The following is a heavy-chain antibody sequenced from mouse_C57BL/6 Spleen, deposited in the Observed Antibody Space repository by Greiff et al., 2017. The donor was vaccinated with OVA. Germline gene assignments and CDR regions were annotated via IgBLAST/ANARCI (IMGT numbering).Heavy chain of an antibody. D-gene: IGHD2-2*01. CDR2: INTYNGGT. Sequence: EVQLQESGPVLVKPGASVKMSCKASGYTFTDYYMNWVKQSPGKSLEWIGVINTYNGGTSYNQKFKGKATLTVDKSSSTAYMELNSLTSEDSAVYDRARGGGYDTAYYFDYWGQGTTLTVSS. J-gene: IGHJ2*01. V-gene: IGHV1-19*01. CDR3: ARGGGYDTAYYFDY. CDR1: GYTFTDYY.